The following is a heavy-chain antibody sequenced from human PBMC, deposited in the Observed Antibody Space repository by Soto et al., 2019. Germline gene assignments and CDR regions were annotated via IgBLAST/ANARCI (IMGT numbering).Heavy chain of an antibody. CDR1: GFTLSSYW. Sequence: EVQLVESGGGLVQPGGSLRLSCAASGFTLSSYWMHWVRQAPGKGLVWVSRINSDGSSTGYADSVMGRFTISRDNAKNTLYLQMNSLRAEDTAVYYCARDQGYCSGGSCYVAGYWGQGTLVTVSS. J-gene: IGHJ4*02. CDR2: INSDGSST. D-gene: IGHD2-15*01. V-gene: IGHV3-74*01. CDR3: ARDQGYCSGGSCYVAGY.